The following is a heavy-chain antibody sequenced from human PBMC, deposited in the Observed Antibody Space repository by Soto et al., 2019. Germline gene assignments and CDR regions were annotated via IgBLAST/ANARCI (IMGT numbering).Heavy chain of an antibody. CDR1: GGSISSYY. J-gene: IGHJ4*02. V-gene: IGHV4-59*12. D-gene: IGHD1-1*01. CDR3: ARRYGYSFDY. Sequence: QVQLQESGPGLVKPSETLSLTCTVSGGSISSYYWSWIRQPPGKGLEWIGYIYYSGSTNYNPSLTSRVTISVDTSKNQCSLNLSSMTAADTAVYYCARRYGYSFDYWGQGTLVTVSS. CDR2: IYYSGST.